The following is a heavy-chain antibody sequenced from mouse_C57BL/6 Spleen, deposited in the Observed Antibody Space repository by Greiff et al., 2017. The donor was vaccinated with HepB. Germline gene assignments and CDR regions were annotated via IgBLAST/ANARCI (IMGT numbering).Heavy chain of an antibody. CDR2: ISNLAYSI. Sequence: EVKLVESGGGLVQPGGSLKLSCAASGFTFSDYGMAWVRQAPRKGPEWVAFISNLAYSIYYADTVTGRFTISRENAKNTLYLEMSSLRSEDTAMYYCAVHEDRTGSTWFAYRGQGTLVTVSA. J-gene: IGHJ3*01. CDR3: AVHEDRTGSTWFAY. D-gene: IGHD4-1*01. V-gene: IGHV5-15*01. CDR1: GFTFSDYG.